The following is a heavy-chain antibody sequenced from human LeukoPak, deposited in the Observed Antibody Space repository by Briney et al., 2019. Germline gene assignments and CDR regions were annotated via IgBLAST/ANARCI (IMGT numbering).Heavy chain of an antibody. Sequence: ASVKVSCKAFGYTFTSNYMHWVRQAPGQGPEWMGVISPSGGSTTYAQKFQGRVTITADKSTSTAYMELSSLRSEDTAVYYCARVRGQVDFDPKYYDSSGYYSSDFDYWGQGTLVTVSS. J-gene: IGHJ4*02. V-gene: IGHV1-46*01. CDR1: GYTFTSNY. D-gene: IGHD3-22*01. CDR3: ARVRGQVDFDPKYYDSSGYYSSDFDY. CDR2: ISPSGGST.